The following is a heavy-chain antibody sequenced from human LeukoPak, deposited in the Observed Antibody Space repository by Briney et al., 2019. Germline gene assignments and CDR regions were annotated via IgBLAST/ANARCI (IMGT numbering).Heavy chain of an antibody. V-gene: IGHV3-30*02. J-gene: IGHJ6*03. CDR2: IRSDGSNK. D-gene: IGHD4-17*01. Sequence: PGGSLRLSCAGSGFSFSSYGMHWVRQAPGKGLEWMAFIRSDGSNKYYADSVKGRFTISRDNSKNTLYLQMNSLRAEDTAVYYCARDPATVTYYYYYYMDVWAKGPRSPSP. CDR1: GFSFSSYG. CDR3: ARDPATVTYYYYYYMDV.